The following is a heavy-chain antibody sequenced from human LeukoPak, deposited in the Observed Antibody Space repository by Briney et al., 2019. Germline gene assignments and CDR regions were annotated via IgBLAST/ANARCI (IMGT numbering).Heavy chain of an antibody. CDR2: ISGSGGST. CDR3: ARDFSSSWFTASNAFDI. D-gene: IGHD6-13*01. V-gene: IGHV3-23*01. CDR1: GFTFSSYA. Sequence: PGGSLRLSCAASGFTFSSYAMSWVRQAPGKGLEWVSAISGSGGSTYYADSVKGRFTISRDNSKNTLYLQMNSLRAEDTAVYYCARDFSSSWFTASNAFDIWGQGTMVTVSS. J-gene: IGHJ3*02.